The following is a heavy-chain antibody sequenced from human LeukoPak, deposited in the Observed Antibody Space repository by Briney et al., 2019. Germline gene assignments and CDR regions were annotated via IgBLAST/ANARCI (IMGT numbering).Heavy chain of an antibody. CDR2: INHSGST. Sequence: SETLSLTCAVYGGSFSGYYWSWVRQPPGKGLEWIGEINHSGSTNYKPSLKSRVTISVDTSKNQFSLKLSSVTAADTAVYYCASDFDPAADYWGQGTLVSVSS. D-gene: IGHD2/OR15-2a*01. CDR3: ASDFDPAADY. V-gene: IGHV4-34*01. CDR1: GGSFSGYY. J-gene: IGHJ4*02.